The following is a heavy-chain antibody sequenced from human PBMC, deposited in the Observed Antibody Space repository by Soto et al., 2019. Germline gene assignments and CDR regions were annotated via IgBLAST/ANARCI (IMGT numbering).Heavy chain of an antibody. Sequence: EVQVLESGGDLVQPGGSLRLSCAASGFTIRNHAMSWVRQAPGKGLEWVSGISGSSDRTYYAGSVKGRFTSSKDTSSNTLYLQVNSRSVGETAVYHCEGSWTWGQGTMVTVSS. CDR1: GFTIRNHA. J-gene: IGHJ3*01. CDR3: EGSWT. V-gene: IGHV3-23*01. CDR2: ISGSSDRT. D-gene: IGHD5-12*01.